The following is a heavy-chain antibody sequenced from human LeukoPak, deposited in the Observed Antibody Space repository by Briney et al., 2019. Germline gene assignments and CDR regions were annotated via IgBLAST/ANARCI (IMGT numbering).Heavy chain of an antibody. V-gene: IGHV4-39*07. Sequence: SETLSLTCTVSGGSISSSSYYWGWIRQPPGKGLEWIGSIYYSGSTYYNPSLKSRVTISVDTSKNQFSLKLSSVTAADTAVYYCARVVAAAGNNWFDPWGQGTLVTVSS. CDR2: IYYSGST. CDR3: ARVVAAAGNNWFDP. J-gene: IGHJ5*02. D-gene: IGHD6-13*01. CDR1: GGSISSSSYY.